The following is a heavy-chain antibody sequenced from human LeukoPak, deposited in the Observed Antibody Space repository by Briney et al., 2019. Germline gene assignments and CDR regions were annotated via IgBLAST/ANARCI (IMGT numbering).Heavy chain of an antibody. CDR3: ARTDYYYESTGYYYYFDY. D-gene: IGHD3-22*01. CDR1: GGSISSYY. V-gene: IGHV4-4*07. J-gene: IGHJ4*02. CDR2: IYLSGST. Sequence: PSETLSLTCTVSGGSISSYYWSWIRQPAGKGLEWIGGIYLSGSTNYNPSLKSRVTMSVDTSKNQFSLKLSSVTAADTAVYYCARTDYYYESTGYYYYFDYWGQGTLVTVSS.